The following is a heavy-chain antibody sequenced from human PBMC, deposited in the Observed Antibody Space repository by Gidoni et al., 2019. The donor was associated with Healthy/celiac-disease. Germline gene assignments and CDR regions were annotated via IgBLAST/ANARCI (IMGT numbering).Heavy chain of an antibody. CDR2: INHSGST. CDR3: AMGVRDYYMDV. Sequence: QVQLQQWGAGLLTPSENLSLTCAVYGGSFSGYYWSWIRQPPGNGLEWIGEINHSGSTNYNPSLKSRVTISVDTSKNQFSLKLSSVTAADTAVYSCAMGVRDYYMDVWGKGTTVTVSS. CDR1: GGSFSGYY. J-gene: IGHJ6*03. V-gene: IGHV4-34*01. D-gene: IGHD2-8*01.